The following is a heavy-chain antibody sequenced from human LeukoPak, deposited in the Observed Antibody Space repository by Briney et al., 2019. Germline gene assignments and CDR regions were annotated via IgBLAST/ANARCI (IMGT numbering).Heavy chain of an antibody. Sequence: GRSLRLSCVASGFTFSDYAMHWVRQAPGKGLEWVAVISYDGGNKYHADSVKGRFTISRGNSKNTLYLQMSSLRAEDTAVYYCAKAFSAYENWPPNWFDPWGQGTLVTVSS. CDR2: ISYDGGNK. V-gene: IGHV3-30-3*01. CDR1: GFTFSDYA. J-gene: IGHJ5*02. CDR3: AKAFSAYENWPPNWFDP. D-gene: IGHD5-12*01.